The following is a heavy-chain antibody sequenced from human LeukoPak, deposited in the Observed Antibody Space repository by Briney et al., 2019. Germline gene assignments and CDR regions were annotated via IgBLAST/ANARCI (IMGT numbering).Heavy chain of an antibody. V-gene: IGHV3-21*01. CDR3: ARGARYSYGDY. CDR1: GFTFSSYS. CDR2: ISSSSSYI. Sequence: GGSLRLSCAASGFTFSSYSMNWVRQAPGKGLVWVSSISSSSSYIYYVDSVKGRFTISRDNAKNSLYLQMNSLRAEDTAVYYCARGARYSYGDYWGQGTLVTVSS. J-gene: IGHJ4*02. D-gene: IGHD5-18*01.